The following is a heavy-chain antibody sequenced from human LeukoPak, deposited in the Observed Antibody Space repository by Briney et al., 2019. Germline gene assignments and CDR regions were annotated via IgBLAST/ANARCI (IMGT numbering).Heavy chain of an antibody. D-gene: IGHD3/OR15-3a*01. CDR1: GYTFTGYY. J-gene: IGHJ4*02. CDR2: INPNSGGT. V-gene: IGHV1-2*02. Sequence: ASVKVSCKASGYTFTGYYMHWVRQAPGQGLEWMGWINPNSGGTNYAQKFQGRVTMTRDTSISTAYMELSRLRSDDTAVYYCARMDLGRNYFDYWGQGILVTVSS. CDR3: ARMDLGRNYFDY.